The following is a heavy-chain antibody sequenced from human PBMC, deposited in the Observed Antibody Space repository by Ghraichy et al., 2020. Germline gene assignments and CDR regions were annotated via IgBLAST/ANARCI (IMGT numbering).Heavy chain of an antibody. Sequence: GGSLRLSCAASGFSFGSYGMHWVRQAPGKGLEWVAVTSLDGSIDYYAESVKGRFTISRDNSKNTMSLQMNSLRVDDTAVYYCAKEDKCDYGPSYDYWGQGVLVIVSS. CDR2: TSLDGSID. CDR3: AKEDKCDYGPSYDY. V-gene: IGHV3-30*18. D-gene: IGHD4/OR15-4a*01. CDR1: GFSFGSYG. J-gene: IGHJ4*02.